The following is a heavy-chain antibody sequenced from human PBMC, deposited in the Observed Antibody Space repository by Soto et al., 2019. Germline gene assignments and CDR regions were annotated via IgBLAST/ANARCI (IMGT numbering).Heavy chain of an antibody. CDR2: MNPNSGNT. CDR3: ASQGGTYYDFWSGYSAHDGYYYYGMDV. V-gene: IGHV1-8*01. Sequence: ASVKVSCNASGYTVTSYDINWVRQATGQGLEWMGWMNPNSGNTGYAQKFQGRVTMTRNTSISTAYMELSSLRSEDTAVYYCASQGGTYYDFWSGYSAHDGYYYYGMDVWGQGTTVTVSS. D-gene: IGHD3-3*01. J-gene: IGHJ6*02. CDR1: GYTVTSYD.